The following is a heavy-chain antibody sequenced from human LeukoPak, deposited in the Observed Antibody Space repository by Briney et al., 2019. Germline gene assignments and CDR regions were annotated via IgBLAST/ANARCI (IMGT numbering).Heavy chain of an antibody. CDR2: IYTSGST. Sequence: SETLSLTCTVSGGSISSYYWSWIRQPAGKGLEWIGRIYTSGSTNYNPSLKSRVAMSVDTSKNQFSLKLSSVTAADTAVYYCAREAVDGTVLDYWGQGTLVTVSS. V-gene: IGHV4-4*07. J-gene: IGHJ4*02. CDR3: AREAVDGTVLDY. D-gene: IGHD6-19*01. CDR1: GGSISSYY.